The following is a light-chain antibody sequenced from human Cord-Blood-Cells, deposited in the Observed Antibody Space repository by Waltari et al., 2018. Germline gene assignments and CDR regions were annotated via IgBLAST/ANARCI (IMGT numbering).Light chain of an antibody. V-gene: IGLV2-8*01. J-gene: IGLJ2*01. CDR1: TRAVGRYNY. CDR3: SSYAGSKV. Sequence: QSALTQHPSASGSPGQSVTISCNGTTRAVGRYNYVSWYQQHPGKAPKHMIYEVSKRPSGVPDRFSGSKSGNTASLTVSGLQAEDEADYSCSSYAGSKVFGGGTKLTVL. CDR2: EVS.